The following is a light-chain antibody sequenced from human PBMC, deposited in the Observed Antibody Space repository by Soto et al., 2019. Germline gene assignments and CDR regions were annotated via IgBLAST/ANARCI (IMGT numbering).Light chain of an antibody. CDR2: ANI. J-gene: IGLJ1*01. CDR1: SSNIGTGHD. Sequence: QSVLTQPPSVSGAPGQRVTISCTGGSSNIGTGHDVHWYKQLPGTAPKLLIYANINRPSGVPDRCSGSKYGTSASLAITGLQAEDEADYYCQTYDSSLSGYVFGTGTKLTVL. CDR3: QTYDSSLSGYV. V-gene: IGLV1-40*01.